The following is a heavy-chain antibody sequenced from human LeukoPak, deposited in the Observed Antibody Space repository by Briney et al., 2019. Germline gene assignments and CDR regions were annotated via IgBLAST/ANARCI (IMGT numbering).Heavy chain of an antibody. V-gene: IGHV1-24*01. Sequence: ASVKVSCKVSGYTLTELSMHWVRQAPGKGLEWMGGFDPEDGETIYAQKFQGRVTMTEDTSTDTAYMELSSLRSEDTAVYYCATGPYGSGSYYKDLSIWGQGTLVTVSS. D-gene: IGHD3-10*01. CDR1: GYTLTELS. J-gene: IGHJ4*02. CDR2: FDPEDGET. CDR3: ATGPYGSGSYYKDLSI.